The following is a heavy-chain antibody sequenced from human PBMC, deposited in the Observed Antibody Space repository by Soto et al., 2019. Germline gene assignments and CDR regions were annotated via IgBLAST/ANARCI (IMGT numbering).Heavy chain of an antibody. CDR1: GFTFSSYG. V-gene: IGHV3-30*18. CDR3: AKDRYAAAGLDY. CDR2: ISYDGSNK. Sequence: GGSLRLSCAASGFTFSSYGMHWVRQAPGKGLEWVAVISYDGSNKYYADSVKGRFTISRDNSKNTLYLQMNSLRAEDTAVYYCAKDRYAAAGLDYWGQGTLVTVSS. D-gene: IGHD6-13*01. J-gene: IGHJ4*02.